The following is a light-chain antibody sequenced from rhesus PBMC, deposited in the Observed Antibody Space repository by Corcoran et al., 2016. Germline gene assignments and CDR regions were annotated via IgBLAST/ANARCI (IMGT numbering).Light chain of an antibody. J-gene: IGKJ1*01. Sequence: EIVLTQSPATLSLSPGERATLSCRASQSVRSSLAWYQQKPGQSPRLLIYDASNRATGIPDRFSGSGCGTDFTLTVSSLEPEDVGVYYCQQYNKRPWTFGQGTKVEI. CDR1: QSVRSS. V-gene: IGKV3-35*01. CDR2: DAS. CDR3: QQYNKRPWT.